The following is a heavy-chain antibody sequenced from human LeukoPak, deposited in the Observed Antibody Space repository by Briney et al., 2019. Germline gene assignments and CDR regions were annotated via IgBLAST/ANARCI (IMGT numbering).Heavy chain of an antibody. CDR3: ARGVLVVVPAAGAFDI. D-gene: IGHD2-2*01. Sequence: PSGTLSLTCGVSGGSISNTNWWTWVRQPPGKGLEWIGEVNLQGSTNYNPSLKSRVAISVDKSENHISLKLTSVTAADTAVYYCARGVLVVVPAAGAFDIWGQGTMVTVSS. V-gene: IGHV4-4*02. J-gene: IGHJ3*02. CDR2: VNLQGST. CDR1: GGSISNTNW.